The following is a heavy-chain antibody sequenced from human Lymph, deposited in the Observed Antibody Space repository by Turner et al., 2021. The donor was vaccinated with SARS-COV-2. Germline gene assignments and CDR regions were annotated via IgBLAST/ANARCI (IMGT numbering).Heavy chain of an antibody. CDR2: FDLEDGET. CDR3: AIGSDKPKWLDLLGY. J-gene: IGHJ4*02. D-gene: IGHD6-19*01. Sequence: HVQLVPSGAAVPKPGSSVKLSCQFSGSILTELSMHWGRQAPGKGLEWMGGFDLEDGETIYAQKFKGRVTMTEDTSTDTPYMELSSLRAEDTAVYYCAIGSDKPKWLDLLGYWGQGTLVTVSS. V-gene: IGHV1-24*01. CDR1: GSILTELS.